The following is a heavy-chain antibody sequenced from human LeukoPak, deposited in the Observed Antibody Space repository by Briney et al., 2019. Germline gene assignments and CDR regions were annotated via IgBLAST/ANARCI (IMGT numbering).Heavy chain of an antibody. CDR1: GFTFNTYA. D-gene: IGHD3-16*01. J-gene: IGHJ4*01. CDR2: ISSSGDVT. V-gene: IGHV3-23*01. Sequence: GGSLRLSCAASGFTFNTYAMSWVRQRRGQGPEWVSMISSSGDVTDYAESVKGRFTISRDNARNTLYLQLESPRGADSAVYYCAKDPRAMGRYFFDDWGQGTLVTVSS. CDR3: AKDPRAMGRYFFDD.